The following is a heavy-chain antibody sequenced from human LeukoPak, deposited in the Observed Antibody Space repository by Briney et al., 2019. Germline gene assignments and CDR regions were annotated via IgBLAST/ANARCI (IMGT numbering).Heavy chain of an antibody. J-gene: IGHJ3*01. CDR1: GFTFSSYS. D-gene: IGHD7-27*01. V-gene: IGHV3-48*04. CDR2: ISSSSSTI. Sequence: PGGSLRLSCAASGFTFSSYSMNWVRQAPGKGLEWVSYISSSSSTIYYADSVKGRFTISRDNAKNSLYLQMNSLRPEDTAGYYCAKELSATPRAAVQTGDAFDVWGQGTMVTVSS. CDR3: AKELSATPRAAVQTGDAFDV.